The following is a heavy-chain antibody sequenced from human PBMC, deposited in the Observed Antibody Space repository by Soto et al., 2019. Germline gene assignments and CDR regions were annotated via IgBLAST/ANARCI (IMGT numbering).Heavy chain of an antibody. CDR1: GVTFSTFG. D-gene: IGHD2-21*02. CDR3: ARTAPMDAGDKYYYDF. CDR2: IIPFFGTA. V-gene: IGHV1-69*13. Sequence: SVKVSCKTPGVTFSTFGISWVRQAPGQGLEWMGGIIPFFGTAEYSQKFEDRITITADESTNTVYMDLRSLTSEDTAIYYCARTAPMDAGDKYYYDFWGQGALVTVSS. J-gene: IGHJ4*02.